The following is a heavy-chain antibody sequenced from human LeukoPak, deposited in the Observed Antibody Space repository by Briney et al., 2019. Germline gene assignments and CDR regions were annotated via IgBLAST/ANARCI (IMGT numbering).Heavy chain of an antibody. D-gene: IGHD3-9*01. V-gene: IGHV1-18*01. Sequence: ASVKVSCKASGYTFSNYGISWVRQAPGQGLEWMGWISAYNGNTNYAQKLQGRVTMTTDTSTSTAYMELRSLRSDDTAVYYCATTISNTYYYYGMDVWGQGTTVTVSS. CDR3: ATTISNTYYYYGMDV. J-gene: IGHJ6*02. CDR1: GYTFSNYG. CDR2: ISAYNGNT.